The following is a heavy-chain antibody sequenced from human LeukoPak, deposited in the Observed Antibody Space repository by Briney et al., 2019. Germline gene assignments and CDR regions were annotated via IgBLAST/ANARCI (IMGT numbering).Heavy chain of an antibody. D-gene: IGHD2-21*02. Sequence: GGTLRLSCAASGFTFSNFAMHWVRQAPGKGLEWVAVISVDGSDKYYADSVKGRFTISRDNSKNTLYLQRDSVLPEDTAVYYCVRDGCDGHCPDYYGMDVWGQGTTVTVSS. CDR1: GFTFSNFA. V-gene: IGHV3-30*01. J-gene: IGHJ6*02. CDR3: VRDGCDGHCPDYYGMDV. CDR2: ISVDGSDK.